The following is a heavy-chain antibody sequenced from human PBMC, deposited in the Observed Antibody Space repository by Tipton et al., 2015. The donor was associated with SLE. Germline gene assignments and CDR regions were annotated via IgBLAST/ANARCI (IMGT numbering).Heavy chain of an antibody. Sequence: SLRLSCAASGFTFSSYGMHWVRQAPGKGLEWVAFIRYDGTNKYYADSVKGRFTISRDNSKNTLYLQMNSRRADDTAVYYCAKDRSYYDILTGLGYWGQGNLFTVSS. J-gene: IGHJ4*02. CDR3: AKDRSYYDILTGLGY. V-gene: IGHV3-30*02. D-gene: IGHD3-9*01. CDR1: GFTFSSYG. CDR2: IRYDGTNK.